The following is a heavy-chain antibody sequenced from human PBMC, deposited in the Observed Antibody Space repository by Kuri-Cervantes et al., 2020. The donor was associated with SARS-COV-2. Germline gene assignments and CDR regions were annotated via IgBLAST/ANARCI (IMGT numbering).Heavy chain of an antibody. V-gene: IGHV4-59*08. J-gene: IGHJ6*03. CDR1: GASMSSNF. Sequence: SETLSLTCNVSGASMSSNFWSWIRQPPGRGLEWIGYVGHNGNGNYDPSLKSRVTMAVDMSKNQFSLRLISVTAADTAVYYCARRPSYDGTGVYYYYMDVWGKGTTVTVSS. CDR2: VGHNGNG. D-gene: IGHD1-7*01. CDR3: ARRPSYDGTGVYYYYMDV.